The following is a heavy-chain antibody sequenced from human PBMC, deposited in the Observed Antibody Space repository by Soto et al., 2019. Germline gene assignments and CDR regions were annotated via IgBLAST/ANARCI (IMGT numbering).Heavy chain of an antibody. J-gene: IGHJ4*02. V-gene: IGHV4-30-2*01. Sequence: LSLTCTVSGGSISSGGYSWSWIRQPPGKGLEWIGFMYHSGSTYYNPSLKSRVTISVDRSKNQFSLKLTSVTAADTAVYYCARLDYGDSNFDHWGQGTLVTVSS. CDR3: ARLDYGDSNFDH. CDR2: MYHSGST. CDR1: GGSISSGGYS. D-gene: IGHD4-17*01.